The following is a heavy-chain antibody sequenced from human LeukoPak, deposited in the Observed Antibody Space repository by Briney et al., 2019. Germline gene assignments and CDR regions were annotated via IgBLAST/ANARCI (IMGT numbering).Heavy chain of an antibody. V-gene: IGHV1-69*05. CDR2: IIPIFGTA. Sequence: SEKVSCKASGGTFSSYAISWVRQAPGQGLEWMGGIIPIFGTANYAQKFQGRVTITTDESTSTAYMELSSLRSEDTAVYYCARDLGTGSSWSNYYYMDVWGKGTTVTVSS. CDR1: GGTFSSYA. CDR3: ARDLGTGSSWSNYYYMDV. D-gene: IGHD6-13*01. J-gene: IGHJ6*03.